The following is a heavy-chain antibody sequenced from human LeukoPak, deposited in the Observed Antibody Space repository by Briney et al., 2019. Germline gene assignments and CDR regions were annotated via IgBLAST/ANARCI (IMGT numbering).Heavy chain of an antibody. CDR3: ARAGSGYYPFDD. Sequence: PSETLSLTCTVSGGSISSDYWSWIRQPPGKGLEWIGYIYYIGSTNYNPSLKSRITISVDTSKSHFSLKLSSVTAADTAVYYCARAGSGYYPFDDWGQGTLVTVSS. D-gene: IGHD3-22*01. V-gene: IGHV4-59*01. J-gene: IGHJ4*02. CDR1: GGSISSDY. CDR2: IYYIGST.